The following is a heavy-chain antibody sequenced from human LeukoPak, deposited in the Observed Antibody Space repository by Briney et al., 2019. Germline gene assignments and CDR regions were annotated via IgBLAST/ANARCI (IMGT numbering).Heavy chain of an antibody. J-gene: IGHJ6*03. CDR1: GYSISSGYY. D-gene: IGHD3-22*01. CDR3: ARHVKRYYYDSSGYYSYYYYYYMDV. V-gene: IGHV4-38-2*02. Sequence: SETLSLTCTVSGYSISSGYYWGWIRQPPGKGLEWIGSIYHSGSTNYNPSLKSRVTISVDTSKNQFSLKLSSVTAADTAVYYCARHVKRYYYDSSGYYSYYYYYYMDVWGKGTTATVSS. CDR2: IYHSGST.